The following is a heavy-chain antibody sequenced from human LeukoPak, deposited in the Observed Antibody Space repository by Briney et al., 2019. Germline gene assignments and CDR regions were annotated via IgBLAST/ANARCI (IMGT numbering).Heavy chain of an antibody. CDR1: GGSISSYY. CDR2: IYTSGST. CDR3: ARTALRYFDWLRSGGFDY. D-gene: IGHD3-9*01. Sequence: SETLSLTCTVSGGSISSYYWSWIRQPAGKGLEWIGRIYTSGSTNYNPSLKSRVTMPVDTSKNQFSLKLSSVTAADTAVYYCARTALRYFDWLRSGGFDYWGQGTLVTVSS. J-gene: IGHJ4*02. V-gene: IGHV4-4*07.